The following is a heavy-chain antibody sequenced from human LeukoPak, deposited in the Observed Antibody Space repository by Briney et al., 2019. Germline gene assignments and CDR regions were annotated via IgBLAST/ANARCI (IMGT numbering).Heavy chain of an antibody. D-gene: IGHD5/OR15-5a*01. V-gene: IGHV5-51*01. CDR3: AKTIASLGSGARYFDP. CDR2: MHPGESEI. Sequence: GESLQISCKASGYSFTNYWIAWVRQQPGKGLEWMGIMHPGESEINYSPSFEGQVTISADTSISTAYLEWYSLKASDSAIYYCAKTIASLGSGARYFDPWGQGTMITVSS. CDR1: GYSFTNYW. J-gene: IGHJ5*02.